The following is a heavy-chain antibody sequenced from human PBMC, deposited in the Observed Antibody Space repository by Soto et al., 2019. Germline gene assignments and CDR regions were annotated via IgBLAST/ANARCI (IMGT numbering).Heavy chain of an antibody. V-gene: IGHV3-7*05. CDR1: GFTFSSDW. CDR2: IKPDGSDK. CDR3: ARATN. J-gene: IGHJ4*02. Sequence: GGSLRLSCAASGFTFSSDWMSWVRQAPGKGLEWVANIKPDGSDKNYVDSVKGRFTISRDNAKNSLYLQMNSLRAEDSATYYCARATNWGQGTLVTVSS.